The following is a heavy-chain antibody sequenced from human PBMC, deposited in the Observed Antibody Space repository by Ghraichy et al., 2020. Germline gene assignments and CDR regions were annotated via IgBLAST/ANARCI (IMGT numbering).Heavy chain of an antibody. D-gene: IGHD2-21*02. J-gene: IGHJ4*02. CDR2: ISYDGSNK. Sequence: GESLNISCAASGFTFSSYGMHWVRQAPGKGLEWVAVISYDGSNKYYADSVKGRFTISRDNSKNTLYLQMNSLRAEDTAVYYCETYCGGDCYYEIDWGQGTLVTVSS. CDR3: ETYCGGDCYYEID. V-gene: IGHV3-30*03. CDR1: GFTFSSYG.